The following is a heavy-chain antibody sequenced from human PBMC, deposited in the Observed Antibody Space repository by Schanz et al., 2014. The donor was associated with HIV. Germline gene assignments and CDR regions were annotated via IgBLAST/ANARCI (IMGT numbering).Heavy chain of an antibody. CDR1: GYTFTSYD. CDR3: ARSRGSGSYYPPPVY. D-gene: IGHD3-10*01. Sequence: QVQLVQSGAEVKKPGASVKVSCKASGYTFTSYDIHWVRQATGQGLEWMGWMSPNSDNTAYAQKFQGRLTMTGNTPKSSAYMELSTLRSEDPAVYYCARSRGSGSYYPPPVYWGQGTLVTVSS. CDR2: MSPNSDNT. V-gene: IGHV1-8*01. J-gene: IGHJ4*02.